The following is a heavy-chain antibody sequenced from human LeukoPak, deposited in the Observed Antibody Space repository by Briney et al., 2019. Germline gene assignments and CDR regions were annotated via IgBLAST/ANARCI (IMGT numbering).Heavy chain of an antibody. Sequence: GGSLRLSCAASGFTFRSFGMSWVRQAPGKGLEWVSGFSGSGGSTSYADSVKGRFTISRDMSKNTLYLQMNTLRAEDTAIYYCAKEFPGYSFDYWGQGTLVTVSS. CDR3: AKEFPGYSFDY. J-gene: IGHJ4*02. CDR2: FSGSGGST. V-gene: IGHV3-23*01. D-gene: IGHD5-12*01. CDR1: GFTFRSFG.